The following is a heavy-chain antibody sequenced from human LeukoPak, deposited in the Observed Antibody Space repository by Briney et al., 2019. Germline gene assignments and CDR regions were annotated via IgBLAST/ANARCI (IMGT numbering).Heavy chain of an antibody. V-gene: IGHV4-31*11. D-gene: IGHD2-2*01. J-gene: IGHJ6*02. CDR3: ARAVVIPAAMAWGDTGVYGMDV. Sequence: SETLSLTCAVYGGSFSGYFWTWIRQHPGKGLEWIGYIYYSGSTYYNPSLKSRVTISVDTSKNQFSLKLSSVTAADTAVYYCARAVVIPAAMAWGDTGVYGMDVWGQGTTVTVSS. CDR2: IYYSGST. CDR1: GGSFSGYF.